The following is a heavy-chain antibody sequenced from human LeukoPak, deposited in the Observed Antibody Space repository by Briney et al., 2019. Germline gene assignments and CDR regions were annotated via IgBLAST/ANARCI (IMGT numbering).Heavy chain of an antibody. V-gene: IGHV3-21*01. Sequence: GGSLRLSCAASGFTFHSHSMNWVRQAPGKGLEWVSSISVTSSYIYYADSVKGRFTISRDNAKNSLYLHMNSLRAEDTAVYYCARVAGYSGYEPGYFEDWGQGTLVTVSS. CDR1: GFTFHSHS. CDR3: ARVAGYSGYEPGYFED. CDR2: ISVTSSYI. J-gene: IGHJ4*02. D-gene: IGHD5-12*01.